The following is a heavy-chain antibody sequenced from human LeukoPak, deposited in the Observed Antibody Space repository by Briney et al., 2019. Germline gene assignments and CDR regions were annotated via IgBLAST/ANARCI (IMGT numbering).Heavy chain of an antibody. CDR1: GYTFTSYD. V-gene: IGHV1-8*01. CDR2: MNPNSGNR. CDR3: ARGNMIRFGGVS. Sequence: ASVTVSCTASGYTFTSYDINWVRQAPGQGLEWMGWMNPNSGNRGFARKFQDRVTLTRDTSISTAYMDLYSLTSEDTAVYYCARGNMIRFGGVSWGQGSLVTVSS. D-gene: IGHD3-16*01. J-gene: IGHJ5*02.